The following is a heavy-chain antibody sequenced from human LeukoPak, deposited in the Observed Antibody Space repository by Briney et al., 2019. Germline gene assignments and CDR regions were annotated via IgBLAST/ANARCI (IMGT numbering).Heavy chain of an antibody. D-gene: IGHD3-10*01. CDR1: GYDFKRYN. J-gene: IGHJ4*02. CDR3: TRGGSYFEK. V-gene: IGHV3-48*02. Sequence: GGSLRLSCVGSGYDFKRYNMNWVRQAPGKGLDWISYITSSSSSIFYAASVRGRFTISRDNAMNSMYLQMNSLRDEDTAVYYCTRGGSYFEKWGQGSLVTVTS. CDR2: ITSSSSSI.